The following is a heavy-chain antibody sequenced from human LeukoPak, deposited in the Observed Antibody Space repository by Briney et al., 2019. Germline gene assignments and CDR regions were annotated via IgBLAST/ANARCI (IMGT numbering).Heavy chain of an antibody. Sequence: GESLKISCKGSGYSFTSFWIGWVRQLPGKGLEWMGIIYPGDSDTRYSLSFQGQVTISADKSISTAYLQWSSLKASDTAMYYCARQRREYYDSSGFLLWGQGTLVTVSS. D-gene: IGHD3-22*01. CDR1: GYSFTSFW. J-gene: IGHJ4*02. V-gene: IGHV5-51*01. CDR2: IYPGDSDT. CDR3: ARQRREYYDSSGFLL.